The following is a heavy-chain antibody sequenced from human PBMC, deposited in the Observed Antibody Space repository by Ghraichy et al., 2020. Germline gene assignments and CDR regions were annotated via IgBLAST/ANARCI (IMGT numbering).Heavy chain of an antibody. CDR3: ARDSGSSWYYFDY. V-gene: IGHV3-48*02. Sequence: SLKVSCAASGFTFSSYSMNWVRQAPGKGLEWVSYISVGSSSTIYYADSVKGRFTISRDNAKNSLYLQMNSLRDEDTAVYYCARDSGSSWYYFDYWGQGTLVTVSS. CDR1: GFTFSSYS. CDR2: ISVGSSSTI. J-gene: IGHJ4*02. D-gene: IGHD6-13*01.